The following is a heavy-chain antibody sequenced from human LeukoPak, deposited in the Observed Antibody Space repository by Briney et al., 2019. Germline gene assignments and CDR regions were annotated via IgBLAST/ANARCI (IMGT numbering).Heavy chain of an antibody. CDR3: TTGPN. V-gene: IGHV3-15*01. Sequence: PGGSLRLSCAASGFTFTNAWMNWVRQAPGKGLEWVGRVKSKSEGGATNYAAPVKGRFTISRDDSGNTLYLQMNSLKTEDTAVYYCTTGPNWGQGTLVTVSS. CDR2: VKSKSEGGAT. CDR1: GFTFTNAW. J-gene: IGHJ4*02.